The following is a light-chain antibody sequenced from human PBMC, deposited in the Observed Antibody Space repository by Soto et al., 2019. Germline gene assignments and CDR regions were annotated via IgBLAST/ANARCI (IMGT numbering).Light chain of an antibody. V-gene: IGLV2-18*02. Sequence: QSALTQPPSVSGSPGQSVTISCTGTSSDVGSYNRVSWYQQPPGTAPKLMIYEVSNRTSGVPDRFSGSKSGNTASLTISGLQAEDEADYYCSSYTSSSTPLVVFGGGTKLTVL. CDR2: EVS. J-gene: IGLJ2*01. CDR3: SSYTSSSTPLVV. CDR1: SSDVGSYNR.